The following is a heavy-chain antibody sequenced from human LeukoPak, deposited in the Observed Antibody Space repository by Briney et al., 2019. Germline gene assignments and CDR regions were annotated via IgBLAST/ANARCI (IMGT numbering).Heavy chain of an antibody. CDR2: IYSDNT. J-gene: IGHJ4*02. D-gene: IGHD4/OR15-4a*01. V-gene: IGHV3-53*01. CDR1: GFTVSSNS. Sequence: PGGSLRLSCTVSGFTVSSNSMSWVRQAPGKGLEWVSFIYSDNTHYSDSVKGRYTISRDNYKNTLYLQMNSLRAEDTVVYYCARRAGAYSHPYDYWGQGTLVTVSS. CDR3: ARRAGAYSHPYDY.